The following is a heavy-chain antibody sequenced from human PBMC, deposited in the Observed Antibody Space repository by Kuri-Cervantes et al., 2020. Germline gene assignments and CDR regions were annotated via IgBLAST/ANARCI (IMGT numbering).Heavy chain of an antibody. CDR2: ISGSGGST. J-gene: IGHJ4*02. V-gene: IGHV3-23*01. Sequence: GESLKISCAASGFTFSSYEMNWVRQAPGKGLEWVSAISGSGGSTYYADSVKGRFAISRDNSKNTLYLQMNSLRAEDTALYYCAKGLWFGELLSYFDYWGQGTLVTVSS. CDR1: GFTFSSYE. CDR3: AKGLWFGELLSYFDY. D-gene: IGHD3-10*01.